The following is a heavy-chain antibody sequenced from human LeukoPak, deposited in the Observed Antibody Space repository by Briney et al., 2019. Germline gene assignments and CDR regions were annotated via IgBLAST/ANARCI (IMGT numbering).Heavy chain of an antibody. CDR2: IKQDGSEK. J-gene: IGHJ4*02. CDR3: ARQGYGDLEFDY. D-gene: IGHD2-21*02. V-gene: IGHV3-7*01. Sequence: PGGTLRLSCAASGFTFSSYGMSWVRQAPGKGLEWVANIKQDGSEKYYVDSVKGRFTISRDNAKNSLYLQMNSLRAEDTAVYYCARQGYGDLEFDYWGQGTLVTVSS. CDR1: GFTFSSYG.